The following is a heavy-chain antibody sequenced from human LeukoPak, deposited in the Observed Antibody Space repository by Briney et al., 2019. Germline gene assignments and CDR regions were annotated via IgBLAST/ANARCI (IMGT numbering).Heavy chain of an antibody. Sequence: ASVKVSCKASGYTFTSYGISWVRQAPGQGLEWMGWTSAYNGNTNYAQKLQGRVTMTTDTSTSTAYMELRSLRSDDTAVYYCARDAHTYYYDSSGYPSPLDYWGQGTLVTVSS. CDR2: TSAYNGNT. D-gene: IGHD3-22*01. CDR3: ARDAHTYYYDSSGYPSPLDY. CDR1: GYTFTSYG. V-gene: IGHV1-18*01. J-gene: IGHJ4*02.